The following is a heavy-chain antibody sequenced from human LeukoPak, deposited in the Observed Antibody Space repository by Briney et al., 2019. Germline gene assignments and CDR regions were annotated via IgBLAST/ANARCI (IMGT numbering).Heavy chain of an antibody. CDR3: ARREQEFFDY. CDR2: IYYSGST. D-gene: IGHD1/OR15-1a*01. J-gene: IGHJ4*02. Sequence: PSEILSLTCTVSGGSISSRSYYWGWIRQPPGKGLERIGSIYYSGSTCYNPSLKSRVTISVDTSKNQFSLKLSSVTAADTAVYYCARREQEFFDYWGQGTLVTVSS. CDR1: GGSISSRSYY. V-gene: IGHV4-39*01.